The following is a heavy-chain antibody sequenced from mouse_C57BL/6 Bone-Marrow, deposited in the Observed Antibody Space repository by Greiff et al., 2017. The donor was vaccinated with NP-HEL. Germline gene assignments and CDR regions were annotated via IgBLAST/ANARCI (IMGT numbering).Heavy chain of an antibody. CDR3: ARNHGYYVDYFDY. D-gene: IGHD2-3*01. CDR1: GFSLTSYG. V-gene: IGHV2-2*01. CDR2: IWSGGST. Sequence: VKLVESGPGLVQPSQSLSITCTVSGFSLTSYGVHWVRQSPGKGLEWLGVIWSGGSTDYNAAFISRLSISKDNSKSQVFFKMNSLQADDTAIYYCARNHGYYVDYFDYWGQGTTLTVSS. J-gene: IGHJ2*01.